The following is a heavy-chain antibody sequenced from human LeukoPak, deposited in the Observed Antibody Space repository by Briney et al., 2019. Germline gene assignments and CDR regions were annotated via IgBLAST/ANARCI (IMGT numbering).Heavy chain of an antibody. V-gene: IGHV3-48*01. J-gene: IGHJ6*04. CDR3: AELGITMIGGV. CDR1: GFTFSSYS. Sequence: GGSLRLSCAASGFTFSSYSMNWVRQAPGKGLEWLSYITGGTTTITYYADSVKGRFTISRDNAKNSLYLQMNSLRAEDTAVYYCAELGITMIGGVWGKGTTVTISS. CDR2: ITGGTTTIT. D-gene: IGHD3-10*02.